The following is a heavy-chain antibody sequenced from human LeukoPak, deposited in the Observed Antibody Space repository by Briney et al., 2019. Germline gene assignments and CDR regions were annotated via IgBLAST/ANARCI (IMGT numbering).Heavy chain of an antibody. J-gene: IGHJ4*02. Sequence: SETLSLTCSVSGGSISSRSYYWGWIRQPPGKGLEWIGSIHYSGNTYYNPSLKSRVTISVDTSKNQFSLKLSSVTAADTAVYYCARDHKGGIAVAYFDYWGQGTLVTVSS. V-gene: IGHV4-39*07. CDR2: IHYSGNT. CDR1: GGSISSRSYY. CDR3: ARDHKGGIAVAYFDY. D-gene: IGHD6-19*01.